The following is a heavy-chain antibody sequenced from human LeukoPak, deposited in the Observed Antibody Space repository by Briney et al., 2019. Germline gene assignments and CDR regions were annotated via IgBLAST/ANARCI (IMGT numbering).Heavy chain of an antibody. D-gene: IGHD2-2*01. CDR1: GYTLTELS. J-gene: IGHJ4*02. CDR3: ARDPLVLGYCSSTSCYPHY. V-gene: IGHV1-24*01. Sequence: ASVKVSCKVSGYTLTELSMHWVRQAPGKGLEWIGGFDPEDGETIYAQKFQGRVTMTEDTSTDTAYMELSSLRSDDTAVYYCARDPLVLGYCSSTSCYPHYWGQGTLVTVSS. CDR2: FDPEDGET.